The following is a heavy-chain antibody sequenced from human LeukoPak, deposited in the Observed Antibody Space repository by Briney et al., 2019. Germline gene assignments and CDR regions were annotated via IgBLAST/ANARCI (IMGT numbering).Heavy chain of an antibody. CDR1: GGSFSGYY. V-gene: IGHV4-34*01. Sequence: PSETLSLTCAVYGGSFSGYYWSWIRQPPGKGLEWIGEINHSGSTNYNPSLKSRVTISVDTSKNQFSLKLSSVTAADTAVYYCARDRESNYYGSGSPPFDPWGQGTLVTVSS. J-gene: IGHJ5*02. D-gene: IGHD3-10*01. CDR2: INHSGST. CDR3: ARDRESNYYGSGSPPFDP.